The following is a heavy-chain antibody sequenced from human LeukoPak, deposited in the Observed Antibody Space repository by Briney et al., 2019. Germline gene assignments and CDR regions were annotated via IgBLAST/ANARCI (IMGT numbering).Heavy chain of an antibody. V-gene: IGHV1-8*02. CDR2: MNPNSGNT. Sequence: ASVKVSCKASGYTFSSYAINWVRQATGQGLEWMGWMNPNSGNTGYAQRFLGRVTMTRDTSMSTAYMELSSLRSDDTAVYYCARGGPHCSSASCYYYWGQGTLLTVSS. CDR3: ARGGPHCSSASCYYY. D-gene: IGHD2-2*01. J-gene: IGHJ4*02. CDR1: GYTFSSYA.